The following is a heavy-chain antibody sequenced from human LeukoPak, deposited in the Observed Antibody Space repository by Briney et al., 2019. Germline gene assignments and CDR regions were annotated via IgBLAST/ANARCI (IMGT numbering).Heavy chain of an antibody. CDR1: GLSFSNAW. CDR2: IRSQSDGGTA. J-gene: IGHJ4*02. Sequence: PGGSLRLSCAASGLSFSNAWMYWVRQAPGKGLEWVGHIRSQSDGGTADYAAPVRGRFSISREDSKAKIYLQMNSLRVEDTGVYYCTTLLWGWGQGTLVTVSS. D-gene: IGHD2-21*01. V-gene: IGHV3-15*01. CDR3: TTLLWG.